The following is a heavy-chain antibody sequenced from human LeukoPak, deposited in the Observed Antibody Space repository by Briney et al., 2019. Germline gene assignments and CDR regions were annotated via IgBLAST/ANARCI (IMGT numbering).Heavy chain of an antibody. V-gene: IGHV1-8*01. D-gene: IGHD3-10*01. J-gene: IGHJ4*02. CDR3: ARAVGGDGSGSL. CDR2: MNPHSGNT. CDR1: GYTFANYD. Sequence: ASVKVSCKASGYTFANYDINWVRQASGQGLEWMGWMNPHSGNTGYAQNFQGRVTMTRNTSISTAYMELRSLRSEDTAVYYCARAVGGDGSGSLWGPGTLVTVSS.